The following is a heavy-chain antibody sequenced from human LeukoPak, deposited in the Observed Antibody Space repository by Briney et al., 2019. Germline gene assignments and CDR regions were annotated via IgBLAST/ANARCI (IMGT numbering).Heavy chain of an antibody. J-gene: IGHJ4*02. CDR1: GFTFSSYE. V-gene: IGHV3-48*03. Sequence: GGSLRLSCAASGFTFSSYEMNWVRQAPGKGLEWVSYISSSGSTIYYADSVKGRFTISRDNAKNSLYLQMNSLRAEDTAVYYCARAYYYDSSGQGYYFDHWGQGTLVTVSS. D-gene: IGHD3-22*01. CDR2: ISSSGSTI. CDR3: ARAYYYDSSGQGYYFDH.